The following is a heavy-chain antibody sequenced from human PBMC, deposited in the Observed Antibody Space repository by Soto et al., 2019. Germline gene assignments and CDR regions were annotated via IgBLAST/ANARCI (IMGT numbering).Heavy chain of an antibody. V-gene: IGHV4-39*01. J-gene: IGHJ6*02. CDR1: GGSISSSSYY. CDR2: IYYSGST. CDR3: ATKTGGGWEDGMDV. D-gene: IGHD6-19*01. Sequence: QPQLRESGPGLVKPSETLSLTCTVSGGSISSSSYYWGWIRQPPGKGLEWIGSIYYSGSTYYNPSLKSRVTISVDTSKNQFSLKLSSVTAADTAVYYCATKTGGGWEDGMDVWGQGTTVTVSS.